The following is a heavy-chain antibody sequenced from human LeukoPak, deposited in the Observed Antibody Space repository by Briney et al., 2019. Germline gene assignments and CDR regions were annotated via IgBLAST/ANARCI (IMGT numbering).Heavy chain of an antibody. CDR2: INPSDGGR. Sequence: ASVKVSCKTSGYTFTTYKMHWVRQAPGQGLEWVGIINPSDGGRRNAQKFQGRVTMTGDMSTRTVYMGLSSLRSEDTAVYYCAKDGGSYSADYWGQGTLVTVSS. V-gene: IGHV1-46*01. CDR3: AKDGGSYSADY. J-gene: IGHJ4*02. D-gene: IGHD3-10*01. CDR1: GYTFTTYK.